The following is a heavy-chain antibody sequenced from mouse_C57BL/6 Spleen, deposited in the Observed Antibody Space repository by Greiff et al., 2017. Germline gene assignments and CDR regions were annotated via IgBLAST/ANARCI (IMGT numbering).Heavy chain of an antibody. CDR1: GFNITDDY. Sequence: EVQLQQSGAELVRPGASVKLSCTASGFNITDDYMHWVKQRPEQGLEWIGWIDPENGDTEYASKFQGKATITADTSSNTAYLQLSSLTSEDTAVYYCTTSYYSNYGDAMDYWGQGTSVTVSS. J-gene: IGHJ4*01. V-gene: IGHV14-4*01. CDR3: TTSYYSNYGDAMDY. CDR2: IDPENGDT. D-gene: IGHD2-5*01.